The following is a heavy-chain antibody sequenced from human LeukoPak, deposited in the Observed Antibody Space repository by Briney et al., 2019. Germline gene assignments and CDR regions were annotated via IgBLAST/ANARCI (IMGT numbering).Heavy chain of an antibody. V-gene: IGHV4-34*01. J-gene: IGHJ6*02. CDR2: INHSGST. CDR1: GFTFSSYA. Sequence: GSLRLSCAASGFTFSSYAMHWVRQPPGKGLEWIGEINHSGSTNYNPSLKSRVTISVDTSKNQFSLKLSSVTAADTAVYYCARGRLTPRTGRGGMDVWGQGTTVTVSS. CDR3: ARGRLTPRTGRGGMDV. D-gene: IGHD3/OR15-3a*01.